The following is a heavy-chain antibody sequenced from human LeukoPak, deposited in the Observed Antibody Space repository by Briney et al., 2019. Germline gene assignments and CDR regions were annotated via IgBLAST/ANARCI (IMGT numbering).Heavy chain of an antibody. CDR3: ARVRPLAPRDMDV. J-gene: IGHJ6*03. D-gene: IGHD5-24*01. Sequence: GASVKVSCKHSGYTFTIYGISGVRQAPGQGLEWMGWISAYNGNTNYAQKLQGRVTMTTDTSTSTAYMELRSLRSDDTAVYYCARVRPLAPRDMDVWGKGTTVTVSS. CDR2: ISAYNGNT. CDR1: GYTFTIYG. V-gene: IGHV1-18*01.